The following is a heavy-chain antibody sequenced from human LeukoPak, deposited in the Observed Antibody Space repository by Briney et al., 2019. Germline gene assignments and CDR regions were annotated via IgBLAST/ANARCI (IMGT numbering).Heavy chain of an antibody. J-gene: IGHJ4*02. Sequence: GGSLRLSCAASGFTFSSYEMNWVRQAPGKGLEWVSYISSGSSIYYADSVKGRFTISRDNGKNSLDLQMNSLRADDAAFYYCARDTLGEGEDANYAVYYFDYWGQGTVVTVSS. D-gene: IGHD4/OR15-4a*01. CDR3: ARDTLGEGEDANYAVYYFDY. CDR1: GFTFSSYE. V-gene: IGHV3-48*03. CDR2: ISSGSSI.